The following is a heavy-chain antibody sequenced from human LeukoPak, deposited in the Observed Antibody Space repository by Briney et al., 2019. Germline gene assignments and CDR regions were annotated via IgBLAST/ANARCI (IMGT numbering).Heavy chain of an antibody. J-gene: IGHJ4*02. V-gene: IGHV3-23*01. CDR2: ISGSGGRT. D-gene: IGHD3-9*01. CDR3: AKATPYDILTGRRRYYFDY. CDR1: GFTFSSYA. Sequence: PGGSLRLSCAASGFTFSSYAMSWVRQAPGKGLEWVSAISGSGGRTYHADSVKGRFTISRDNSKNTLYLQVNSLRAEDTAVYYCAKATPYDILTGRRRYYFDYWGQGTLVTVSS.